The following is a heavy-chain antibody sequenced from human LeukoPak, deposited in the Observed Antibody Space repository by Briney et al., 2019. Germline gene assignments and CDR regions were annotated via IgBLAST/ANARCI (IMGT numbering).Heavy chain of an antibody. CDR1: GFTFSSYW. J-gene: IGHJ4*02. CDR2: IKQDGSEK. V-gene: IGHV3-7*01. CDR3: ARGTSWELLTFDY. Sequence: GGSLRLSCAASGFTFSSYWMSWVRQAPGKGLEWVANIKQDGSEKYYVDSVKGRFTISRDNAKNSLYLQMNSLGAEDTAVYYCARGTSWELLTFDYWGQGTLVTVSS. D-gene: IGHD1-26*01.